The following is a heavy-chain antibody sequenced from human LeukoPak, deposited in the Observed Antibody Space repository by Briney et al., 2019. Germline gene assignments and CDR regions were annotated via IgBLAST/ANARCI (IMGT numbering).Heavy chain of an antibody. CDR3: ASNIAVAGNFNY. D-gene: IGHD6-19*01. CDR1: GGSFSGYY. J-gene: IGHJ4*02. CDR2: INHSGST. V-gene: IGHV4-34*01. Sequence: PSETLSLTCAVYGGSFSGYYWSWIRQPPGKGLEWIGEINHSGSTNYNPSLKSRVTISVDTSKNQFSLKLSSVTAADTAVYYCASNIAVAGNFNYWGQGTLVTVSS.